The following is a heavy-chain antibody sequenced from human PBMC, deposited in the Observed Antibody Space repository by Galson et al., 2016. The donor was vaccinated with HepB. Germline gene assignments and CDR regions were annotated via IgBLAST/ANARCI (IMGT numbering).Heavy chain of an antibody. Sequence: SETLSLTCAVSGASISNNNWWSWVRQPPGQGLEWIGEIYRSGRTNYTPSLKRRVTMSVDKSRNQFSLRLTSVTAADTAVYFCTRGQERQDGYDDWGQGTLVTVSS. CDR3: TRGQERQDGYDD. CDR1: GASISNNNW. D-gene: IGHD1-26*01. V-gene: IGHV4-4*02. J-gene: IGHJ4*02. CDR2: IYRSGRT.